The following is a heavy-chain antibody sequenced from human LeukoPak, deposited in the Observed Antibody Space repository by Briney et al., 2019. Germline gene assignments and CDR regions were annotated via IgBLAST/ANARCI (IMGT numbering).Heavy chain of an antibody. V-gene: IGHV3-21*01. Sequence: GGSLRLSCAASELTFSKYSMNWVRQAPGKGLEWVSSIRSDSSYIYFTDSVKGRFTISRDKARNSLFLPMNRLRGEDTAIYYCVIDSRLDTIMVPFDMWGQETVVTVSS. CDR1: ELTFSKYS. CDR2: IRSDSSYI. J-gene: IGHJ3*01. D-gene: IGHD5-18*01. CDR3: VIDSRLDTIMVPFDM.